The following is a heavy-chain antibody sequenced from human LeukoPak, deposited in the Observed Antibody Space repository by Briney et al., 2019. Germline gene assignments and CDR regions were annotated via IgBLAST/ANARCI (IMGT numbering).Heavy chain of an antibody. CDR3: ARRSLGLTGYSWAIDY. CDR1: GYTFTSYA. Sequence: ASVKVSCKASGYTFTSYAMNWVRQAPGQGLEWMGWINTNTGNPTYAQGFTGRFVFSLDTSVSTAYLQISSLKAEDTAVYYCARRSLGLTGYSWAIDYWGQGTLVTVSS. V-gene: IGHV7-4-1*02. J-gene: IGHJ4*02. CDR2: INTNTGNP. D-gene: IGHD3-9*01.